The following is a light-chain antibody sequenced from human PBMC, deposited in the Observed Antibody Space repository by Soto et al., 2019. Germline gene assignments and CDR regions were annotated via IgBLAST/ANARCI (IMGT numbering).Light chain of an antibody. CDR2: RNN. CDR3: AAWDDSLSGVV. Sequence: QSVLTQPPSASGTPGQRVTISCSGSSSNIGSNFIYWYQQLPGTAPKLLIYRNNERPSGVPDRFSGSMSGTSASLAISGLRSEDEADYHCAAWDDSLSGVVFGGGTQLTVL. CDR1: SSNIGSNF. V-gene: IGLV1-47*01. J-gene: IGLJ2*01.